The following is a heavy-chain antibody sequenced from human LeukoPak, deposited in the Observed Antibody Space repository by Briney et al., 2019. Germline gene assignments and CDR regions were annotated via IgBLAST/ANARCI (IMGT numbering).Heavy chain of an antibody. CDR3: ATMRSSSYYWGEFDY. Sequence: RGSLRLSCAASGFTVSSNYMSWVRQAPGKGLEWVSVIYSGGSTYYADSVKGRFTISRDNTRNRLYLQIDSLRADDTAVYYCATMRSSSYYWGEFDYWGQGTLVTVSS. CDR1: GFTVSSNY. CDR2: IYSGGST. V-gene: IGHV3-53*01. D-gene: IGHD2-2*01. J-gene: IGHJ4*02.